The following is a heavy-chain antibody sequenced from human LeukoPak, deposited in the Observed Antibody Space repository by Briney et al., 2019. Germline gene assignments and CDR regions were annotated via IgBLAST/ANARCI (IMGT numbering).Heavy chain of an antibody. V-gene: IGHV1-18*01. CDR1: GYTITTYA. J-gene: IGHJ3*02. CDR3: AREGDSSWPHDVFDI. CDR2: IRANNGNT. D-gene: IGHD6-13*01. Sequence: GASVKVSCKASGYTITTYAITWVRQAPGQGLEWMGWIRANNGNTNYAQKLQGRVTMTTDTSTSTAYMELRSLRSDDTAVYYCAREGDSSWPHDVFDIWGQGTMVTVSS.